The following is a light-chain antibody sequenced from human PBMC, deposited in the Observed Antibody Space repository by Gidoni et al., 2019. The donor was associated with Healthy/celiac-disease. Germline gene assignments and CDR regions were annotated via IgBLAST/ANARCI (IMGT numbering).Light chain of an antibody. CDR1: QSVLYSSNNKNY. CDR3: QQYYSTLPT. CDR2: WAS. J-gene: IGKJ1*01. V-gene: IGKV4-1*01. Sequence: DIVMTQSPDSLVVSLGERATINCKSSQSVLYSSNNKNYLAWYQQKPGQPPKLLIYWASTRESGVPDRFSGSGSGTDFTLTISSLQAEDVAVYYCQQYYSTLPTFGQXTKVEIK.